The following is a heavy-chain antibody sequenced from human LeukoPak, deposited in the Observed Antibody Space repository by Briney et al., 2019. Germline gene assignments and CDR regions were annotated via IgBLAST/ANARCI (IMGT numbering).Heavy chain of an antibody. Sequence: SETLSLTCTVSGDSISSSSYCWGWIRQPPGKGLEWIGCMYYSGSTHYNPSVKSRVAISVDTSKNQFSLNLSSVTAADTAVYYCARWVGPVGNLDYWGQGTLVTVAS. CDR1: GDSISSSSYC. J-gene: IGHJ4*02. CDR3: ARWVGPVGNLDY. CDR2: MYYSGST. V-gene: IGHV4-39*01. D-gene: IGHD2-2*01.